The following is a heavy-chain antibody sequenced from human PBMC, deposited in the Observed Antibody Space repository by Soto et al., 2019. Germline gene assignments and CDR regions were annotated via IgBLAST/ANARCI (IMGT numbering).Heavy chain of an antibody. J-gene: IGHJ4*02. Sequence: QLQLQESGPGLVKPSETLSLTCTVSGGSFSSSTYYWGWIRQPPGKVLEWIGTIYYSGSTYYNPSLKSRVTLYVSTSKNQFSLKLTSVTAADTAVYYCARGGGDFWSGPGDYWGQGTLVTVSS. CDR2: IYYSGST. D-gene: IGHD3-3*01. CDR1: GGSFSSSTYY. CDR3: ARGGGDFWSGPGDY. V-gene: IGHV4-39*01.